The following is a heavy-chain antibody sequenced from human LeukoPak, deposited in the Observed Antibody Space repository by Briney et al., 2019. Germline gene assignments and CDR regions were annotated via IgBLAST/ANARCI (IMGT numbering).Heavy chain of an antibody. CDR1: GYTFTSYG. CDR2: ISAYNGNT. D-gene: IGHD2-2*01. J-gene: IGHJ6*02. Sequence: ASVKVSCKASGYTFTSYGISWVRQAPGQGLEWMGWISAYNGNTNYAQKLQGRVTMTTDTSTSTAYMELRSLRSEDTAVYYCARDLYVPAAITHHYYYYGMDVWGQGTTVTVSS. CDR3: ARDLYVPAAITHHYYYYGMDV. V-gene: IGHV1-18*01.